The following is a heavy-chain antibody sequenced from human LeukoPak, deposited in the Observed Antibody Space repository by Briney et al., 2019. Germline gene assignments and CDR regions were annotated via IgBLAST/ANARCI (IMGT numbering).Heavy chain of an antibody. D-gene: IGHD6-13*01. J-gene: IGHJ4*02. CDR1: GGSINSYY. V-gene: IGHV4-59*01. CDR2: IHYSGST. Sequence: SETLSLTCTVSGGSINSYYWSWIRQPPGKGLQWIGCIHYSGSTNYNPSLKSRVTISVDTSKNQFSLKLSSVTAADTAVYYCARDLPSAGIDYWGQGTLVTVSS. CDR3: ARDLPSAGIDY.